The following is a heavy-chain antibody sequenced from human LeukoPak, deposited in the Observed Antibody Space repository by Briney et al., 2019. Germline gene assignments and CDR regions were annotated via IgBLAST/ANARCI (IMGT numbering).Heavy chain of an antibody. CDR1: GGSISSGGYY. CDR2: IYYSGST. D-gene: IGHD2-2*01. Sequence: SQTLSLTCTVSGGSISSGGYYWSWIRQHPGKGLEWVGYIYYSGSTYYNPSLKSRVTISVGTSKNQFSLKLSSVTAADTAVYYCARVDCSSTSCYRFDPWGQGTLVTVSS. V-gene: IGHV4-31*03. J-gene: IGHJ5*02. CDR3: ARVDCSSTSCYRFDP.